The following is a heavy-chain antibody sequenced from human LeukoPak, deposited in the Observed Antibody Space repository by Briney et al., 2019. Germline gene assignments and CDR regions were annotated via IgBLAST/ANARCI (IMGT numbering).Heavy chain of an antibody. V-gene: IGHV4-59*08. D-gene: IGHD3-22*01. J-gene: IGHJ3*02. CDR2: VYDSGTT. Sequence: SETLSLTCIVSGGSISRYYWSWIRQSPGKGLEWIGYVYDSGTTNYNPSLKSRITISLDTSKNHFSLKLNSVTAADTAVYYCARVGGYPLSAFDIWGQGTMVTVSS. CDR3: ARVGGYPLSAFDI. CDR1: GGSISRYY.